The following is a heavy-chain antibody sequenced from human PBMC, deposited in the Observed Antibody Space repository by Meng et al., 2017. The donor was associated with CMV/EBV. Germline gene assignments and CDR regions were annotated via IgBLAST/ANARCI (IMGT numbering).Heavy chain of an antibody. D-gene: IGHD5-18*01. J-gene: IGHJ6*02. CDR1: GGTFSSYA. Sequence: SVKVSCKASGGTFSSYAISWVRQAPGQGLEWMGGIIPIFGTANYAQKFQGRVTITTDESTSTADMELSSLRSEDTAVYYCARVELNTAMSGYGMDVWGQGTTVTVSS. CDR2: IIPIFGTA. V-gene: IGHV1-69*05. CDR3: ARVELNTAMSGYGMDV.